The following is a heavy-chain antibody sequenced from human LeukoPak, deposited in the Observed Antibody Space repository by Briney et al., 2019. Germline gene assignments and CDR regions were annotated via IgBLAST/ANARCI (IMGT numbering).Heavy chain of an antibody. J-gene: IGHJ1*01. D-gene: IGHD3-22*01. CDR2: INPNSGGT. CDR3: ARGIYDSSDFVYFQH. CDR1: GYTFTGYY. V-gene: IGHV1-2*02. Sequence: ASVKVSCKASGYTFTGYYMHWVRQAPGQGLEWMGWINPNSGGTNYQGRVTMTRDTSISTAYMVLSRLRSDDTAVYYCARGIYDSSDFVYFQHWGQGTLVTVSS.